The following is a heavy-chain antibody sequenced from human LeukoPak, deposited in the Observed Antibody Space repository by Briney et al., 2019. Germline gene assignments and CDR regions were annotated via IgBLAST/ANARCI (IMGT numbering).Heavy chain of an antibody. CDR3: ARGHSSGYSLGY. Sequence: GGSLRLSCAASGFTVSSNYMSWVRPAPRKGLEWVSVIYSGGSTYYADSVKGRFTISRDNSKNTLYLQMNSLRAEDTAVYYCARGHSSGYSLGYWGQGTLVTVSS. J-gene: IGHJ4*02. CDR2: IYSGGST. V-gene: IGHV3-53*01. CDR1: GFTVSSNY. D-gene: IGHD3-22*01.